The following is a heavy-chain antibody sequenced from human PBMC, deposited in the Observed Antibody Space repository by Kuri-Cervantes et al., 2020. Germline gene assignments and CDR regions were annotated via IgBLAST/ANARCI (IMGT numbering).Heavy chain of an antibody. Sequence: GESLKISCAASGFTFSTYAMTWVRQAPGKGLEWVSAISGSGGSTSYADSVKGRFTISRDNSKNTLYLQMNSLRAEDTAVYYCARVYYYDTSGANYYYMDVWAKGPRSPSP. CDR3: ARVYYYDTSGANYYYMDV. V-gene: IGHV3-23*01. D-gene: IGHD3-22*01. CDR2: ISGSGGST. J-gene: IGHJ6*03. CDR1: GFTFSTYA.